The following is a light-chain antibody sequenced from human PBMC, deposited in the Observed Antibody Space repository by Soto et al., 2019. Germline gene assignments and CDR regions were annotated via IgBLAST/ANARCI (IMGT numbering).Light chain of an antibody. V-gene: IGKV3-15*01. CDR3: QHYNNWPPWT. Sequence: EIVMTQSPATLSVSPGERATLSCRASQSVSSNLAWYQQKPGQAPRLLIYGASTRATDIPARFSGSGSGTEFTLTISSLQSEDFAVYYCQHYNNWPPWTFGQGTKV. CDR1: QSVSSN. J-gene: IGKJ1*01. CDR2: GAS.